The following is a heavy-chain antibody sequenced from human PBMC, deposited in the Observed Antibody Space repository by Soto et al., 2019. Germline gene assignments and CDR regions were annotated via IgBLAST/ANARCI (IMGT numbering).Heavy chain of an antibody. Sequence: SETLSLTCPVSGCSLSHYYWSWIRQPPGKGLEWIGYIYYSGSTNYNPSLKSRVTISVDTSKNQFSLKLSSVTAADTAVYYCARGFTTKVIDYWGQGTLVTVSS. CDR2: IYYSGST. CDR3: ARGFTTKVIDY. CDR1: GCSLSHYY. J-gene: IGHJ4*02. D-gene: IGHD5-18*01. V-gene: IGHV4-59*01.